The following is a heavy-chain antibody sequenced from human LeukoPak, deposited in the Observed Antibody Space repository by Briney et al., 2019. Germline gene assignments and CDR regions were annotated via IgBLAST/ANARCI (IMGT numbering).Heavy chain of an antibody. CDR1: GVSVSSGSYF. Sequence: SETLSLTCTVSGVSVSSGSYFWSWIRQPPGEGPQWIGYISYRGDTSYNPSLKSRVTISEDTSKNQFSLELSSVTAADTAVYFCARQISYSNAWTTIWGQGTMVTVSS. V-gene: IGHV4-61*01. J-gene: IGHJ3*02. CDR2: ISYRGDT. D-gene: IGHD5-18*01. CDR3: ARQISYSNAWTTI.